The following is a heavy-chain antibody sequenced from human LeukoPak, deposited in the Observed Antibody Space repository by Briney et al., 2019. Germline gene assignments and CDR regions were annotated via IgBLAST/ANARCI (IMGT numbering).Heavy chain of an antibody. CDR2: ISSSGSTI. J-gene: IGHJ4*02. Sequence: GGSLRLSCAASGFTFSSYEMNWVRQAPGKGLEWVSYISSSGSTIYNADSVKGRFTISRDNAKNSLYLQMNSLRAEDTAAYYCARGVRQWLLTYYFDYWGQGTLVTVSS. D-gene: IGHD6-19*01. CDR3: ARGVRQWLLTYYFDY. V-gene: IGHV3-48*03. CDR1: GFTFSSYE.